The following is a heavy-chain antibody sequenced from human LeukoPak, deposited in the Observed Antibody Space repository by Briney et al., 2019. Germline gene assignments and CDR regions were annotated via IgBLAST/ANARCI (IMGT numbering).Heavy chain of an antibody. Sequence: GGSLRLSCAASGFTFSVYAMSWVRQAPGKGLEWVSAISGSGGSTYYADSVKGRFTISRDNSKNTLYLQMNSLRAEDTAVYYCAKFYPYYYGSGSPYYFDYWGQGTLVTVSS. J-gene: IGHJ4*02. CDR3: AKFYPYYYGSGSPYYFDY. CDR1: GFTFSVYA. V-gene: IGHV3-23*01. CDR2: ISGSGGST. D-gene: IGHD3-10*01.